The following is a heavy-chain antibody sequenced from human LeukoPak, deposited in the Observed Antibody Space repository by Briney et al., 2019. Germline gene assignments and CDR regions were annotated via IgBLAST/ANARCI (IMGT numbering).Heavy chain of an antibody. Sequence: GESLKISCRGSGYSFTSYWIGWVRQMPGKGLEWMGIIYPGDSDTRYSPSFQGQFTFSADKSISTAYLQWSSLKASDTAMYYCARAYIGYCSGGSCYAFDPWGQGTLVTVSS. CDR1: GYSFTSYW. CDR2: IYPGDSDT. CDR3: ARAYIGYCSGGSCYAFDP. D-gene: IGHD2-15*01. J-gene: IGHJ5*02. V-gene: IGHV5-51*01.